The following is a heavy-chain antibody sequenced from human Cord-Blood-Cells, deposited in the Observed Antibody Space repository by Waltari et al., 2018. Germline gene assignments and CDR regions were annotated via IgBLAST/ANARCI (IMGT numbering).Heavy chain of an antibody. Sequence: QVQLVQSGAEVKKPGASVKVSCKASGNTFTGYYIHWVRPAPGQGLEWMGWINPNSGGTNYAQKFQGRVTMTRDTSISTAYMELSRLRSDDTAVYYCASETNWGFRSIGYWGQGTLVTVSS. CDR3: ASETNWGFRSIGY. V-gene: IGHV1-2*02. CDR1: GNTFTGYY. CDR2: INPNSGGT. D-gene: IGHD7-27*01. J-gene: IGHJ4*02.